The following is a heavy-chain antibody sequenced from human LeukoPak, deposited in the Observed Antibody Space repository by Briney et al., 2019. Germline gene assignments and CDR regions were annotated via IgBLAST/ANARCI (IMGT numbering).Heavy chain of an antibody. CDR1: GYTFTAYG. J-gene: IGHJ4*02. Sequence: ASVKVSFKASGYTFTAYGISWVRQAPGQGLEWMGWISANNGNTNYAQKVQGRVTMTRDTSTSTAYMELRSLRHDDTAVYYCSRDDGPFGGVRFDHWGQGTLVTVSS. D-gene: IGHD3-16*01. CDR2: ISANNGNT. V-gene: IGHV1-18*01. CDR3: SRDDGPFGGVRFDH.